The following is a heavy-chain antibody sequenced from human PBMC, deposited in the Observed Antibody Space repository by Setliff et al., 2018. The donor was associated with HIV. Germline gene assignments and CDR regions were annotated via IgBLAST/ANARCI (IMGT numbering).Heavy chain of an antibody. D-gene: IGHD3-16*01. CDR1: GDSLNTYY. Sequence: PSETLSLTCNVSGDSLNTYYWSWIRQSAGKGLEWIGRIYASGKTTFNPSLKSRITMSVDTSKNQFSLKLTSVTAADTAVYYCVNPSGAMGDFDSWGQGTLVTVSS. CDR3: VNPSGAMGDFDS. CDR2: IYASGKT. J-gene: IGHJ4*02. V-gene: IGHV4-4*07.